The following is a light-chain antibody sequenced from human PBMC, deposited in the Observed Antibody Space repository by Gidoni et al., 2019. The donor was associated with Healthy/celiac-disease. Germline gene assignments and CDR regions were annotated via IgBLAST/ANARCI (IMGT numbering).Light chain of an antibody. CDR1: QSVSSY. CDR3: QQRSNWPPYT. V-gene: IGKV3-11*01. J-gene: IGKJ2*01. CDR2: DAS. Sequence: ELVLTPSPATLSLSPGERATLSCRASQSVSSYLAWYQQKPGQAPRLLIYDASNRATGIPARVRGSGSGTDFTLTISSLEPEDFAVYYCQQRSNWPPYTFGQGTKLEIK.